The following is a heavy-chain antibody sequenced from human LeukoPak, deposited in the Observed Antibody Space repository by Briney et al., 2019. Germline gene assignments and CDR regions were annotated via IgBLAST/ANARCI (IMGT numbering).Heavy chain of an antibody. CDR2: ISGSGGST. Sequence: GGSLRLSCAASGFTVSTNYMSWVRLAPGKRLEWVSGISGSGGSTYYADSVKGRFTVSRDNSKKTLYLQMNSLRAEDTAVYFCAKATHSSGWPPEDYWGQGTLVTVSS. J-gene: IGHJ4*02. CDR1: GFTVSTNY. CDR3: AKATHSSGWPPEDY. V-gene: IGHV3-23*01. D-gene: IGHD6-19*01.